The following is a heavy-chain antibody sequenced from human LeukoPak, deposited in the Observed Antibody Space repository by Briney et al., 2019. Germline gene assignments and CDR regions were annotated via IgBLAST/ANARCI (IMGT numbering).Heavy chain of an antibody. V-gene: IGHV1-18*01. CDR3: AREYSSSSGTPFFDY. CDR2: ISAYNGNT. J-gene: IGHJ4*02. D-gene: IGHD6-6*01. CDR1: GYTFTSYG. Sequence: ASVKASCKASGYTFTSYGISRVLQAPGQGLEWMGWISAYNGNTNYAQKLQGRVTMTTDTSTSTAYMELRSLRSDDTAVYYCAREYSSSSGTPFFDYWGQGTLVTVSS.